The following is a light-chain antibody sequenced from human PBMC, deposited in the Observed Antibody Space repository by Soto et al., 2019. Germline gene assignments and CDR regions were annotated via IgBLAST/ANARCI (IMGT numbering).Light chain of an antibody. CDR1: QIVNKNY. CDR2: GAS. J-gene: IGKJ1*01. Sequence: IGLTHSPGTLSLSKGERATLSCRASQIVNKNYLAWYQQKPGQAPRLVIYGASNRATGVPDRFSASGSGTDFTLTISRLEPEDFAVYYCQQYAKAPLTFGQGTNVDI. CDR3: QQYAKAPLT. V-gene: IGKV3-20*01.